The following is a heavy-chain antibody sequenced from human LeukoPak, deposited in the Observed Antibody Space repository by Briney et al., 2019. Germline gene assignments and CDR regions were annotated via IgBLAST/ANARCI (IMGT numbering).Heavy chain of an antibody. V-gene: IGHV4-4*02. D-gene: IGHD3-9*01. J-gene: IGHJ4*02. Sequence: PSETLSLTCAVSGGSISSSNWWSWVRQPPGKGLEWIGEIYHSGSTNYNPSLKSRVTISVDKSKNQFSLKLSSVTAADTAVYYCAREGYDILTGYPYFDYWGQGTLVTVSS. CDR1: GGSISSSNW. CDR3: AREGYDILTGYPYFDY. CDR2: IYHSGST.